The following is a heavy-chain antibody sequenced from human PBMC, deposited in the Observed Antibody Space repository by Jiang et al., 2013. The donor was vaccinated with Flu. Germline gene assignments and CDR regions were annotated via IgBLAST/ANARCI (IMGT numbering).Heavy chain of an antibody. CDR1: GDSIFDNSAT. V-gene: IGHV6-1*01. J-gene: IGHJ4*02. CDR2: TYYRSKWYD. CDR3: ASGGDGSGSYFAHDY. Sequence: QTLSLTCAISGDSIFDNSATWNWVRQSPSRGLEWLGRTYYRSKWYDDYALSVKSRITINPDTSKNQFSLHLNSVTPEDTAVYYCASGGDGSGSYFAHDYWGQGTLVTVSS. D-gene: IGHD3-10*01.